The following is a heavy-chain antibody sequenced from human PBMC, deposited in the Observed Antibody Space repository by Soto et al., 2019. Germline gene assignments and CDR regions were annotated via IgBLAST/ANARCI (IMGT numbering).Heavy chain of an antibody. V-gene: IGHV1-69*13. CDR3: ANSYCISTSCHYGMEV. D-gene: IGHD2-2*01. CDR1: GCTFSSYA. CDR2: IIPIFGTA. J-gene: IGHJ6*02. Sequence: ASVKVSCKASGCTFSSYAISWVRQAPGQGLEWMGGIIPIFGTANYAQKFQGRVTITADESTSTAYMELSSLRSEDTAVYYCANSYCISTSCHYGMEVWGQGTTVTVSS.